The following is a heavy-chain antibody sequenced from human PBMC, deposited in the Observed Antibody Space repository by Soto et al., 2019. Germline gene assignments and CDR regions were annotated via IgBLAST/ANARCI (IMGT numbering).Heavy chain of an antibody. D-gene: IGHD3-22*01. V-gene: IGHV4-39*07. CDR1: GGSISSSSYY. Sequence: SETLSLTCTVSGGSISSSSYYWGWIRQPPGKGLEWIGSIYYSGSTYYNPSLESRVTILVDKSKNKFSLNLSSVTAADTAVYYCARRTDYYASSGTFDYWGQGTLVTVSS. CDR3: ARRTDYYASSGTFDY. CDR2: IYYSGST. J-gene: IGHJ4*02.